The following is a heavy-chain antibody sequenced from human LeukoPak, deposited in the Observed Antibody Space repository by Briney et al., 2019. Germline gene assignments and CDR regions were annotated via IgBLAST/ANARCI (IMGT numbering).Heavy chain of an antibody. V-gene: IGHV3-21*01. Sequence: GGSLRLSCAASGLTFSTYTMNWVRQAPGKGLEWVSSISSSSSYIYYADSVKGRFTISRDNAKNSLYLQMNSLRAEDTAVYYCARDNYYDSSGYFYWGQGTLVTVSS. CDR1: GLTFSTYT. CDR3: ARDNYYDSSGYFY. CDR2: ISSSSSYI. D-gene: IGHD3-22*01. J-gene: IGHJ4*02.